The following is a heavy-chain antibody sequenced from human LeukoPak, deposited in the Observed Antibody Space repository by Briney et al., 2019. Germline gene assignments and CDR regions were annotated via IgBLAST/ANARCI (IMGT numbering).Heavy chain of an antibody. CDR2: MSASGST. J-gene: IGHJ6*03. Sequence: PSETLSLTCTVFGGSTTNDNSFWTWIRQPAGKGLEWIGRMSASGSTDYNPSLRSRVTFSLDTSNNQFLLELRSVTAADSAIYYCTKDLQEMRLGFYYMDVWGKGTTVTISS. D-gene: IGHD7-27*01. CDR1: GGSTTNDNSF. V-gene: IGHV4-61*02. CDR3: TKDLQEMRLGFYYMDV.